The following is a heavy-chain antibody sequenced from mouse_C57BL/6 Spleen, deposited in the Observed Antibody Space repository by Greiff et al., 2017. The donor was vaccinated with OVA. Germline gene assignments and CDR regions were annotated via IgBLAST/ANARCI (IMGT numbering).Heavy chain of an antibody. Sequence: EVQLQQSGPELVKPGDSVKISCKASGYSFTGYFMNWVMQSHGKSLEWIGRINPYNGDTFYNQKFKGKATLTVDKSSSTAHMELRSLTSEDSAVYYCANGGLRLSFDYWGQGTTLTVSS. J-gene: IGHJ2*01. V-gene: IGHV1-20*01. CDR3: ANGGLRLSFDY. CDR1: GYSFTGYF. CDR2: INPYNGDT. D-gene: IGHD2-4*01.